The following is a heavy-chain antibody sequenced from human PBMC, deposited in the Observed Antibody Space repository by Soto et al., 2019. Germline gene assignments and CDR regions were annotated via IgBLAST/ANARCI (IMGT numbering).Heavy chain of an antibody. CDR2: MSHSGGT. CDR3: ARVERGTATTVVDAFDI. CDR1: GGFVSSGCYY. Sequence: QVQLQQWGAGLLKPSETLSLTCAVYGGFVSSGCYYWGWIRQPPGKGLEWNGEMSHSGGTHFNPSLKSRVTMSVDTSKNQFSLKMSSVTAADTALYYCARVERGTATTVVDAFDIWGPGTMVTVSS. V-gene: IGHV4-34*01. J-gene: IGHJ3*02. D-gene: IGHD1-1*01.